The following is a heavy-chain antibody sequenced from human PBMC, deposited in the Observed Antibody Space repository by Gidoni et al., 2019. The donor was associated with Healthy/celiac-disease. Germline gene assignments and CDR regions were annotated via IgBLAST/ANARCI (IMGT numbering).Heavy chain of an antibody. J-gene: IGHJ5*02. CDR2: IYWDDDK. CDR3: AHSIDSRSDFWSGPRTNWFDP. Sequence: QITLKESGPTLVKPTQTLTLTCTFSGFSLSTSGVGVGWIRQPPGKALEWLALIYWDDDKRYSPSLKSRLTITKDTSKNQVVLTMTNMDPVDTATYYCAHSIDSRSDFWSGPRTNWFDPWGQGTLVTVSS. D-gene: IGHD3-3*01. V-gene: IGHV2-5*02. CDR1: GFSLSTSGVG.